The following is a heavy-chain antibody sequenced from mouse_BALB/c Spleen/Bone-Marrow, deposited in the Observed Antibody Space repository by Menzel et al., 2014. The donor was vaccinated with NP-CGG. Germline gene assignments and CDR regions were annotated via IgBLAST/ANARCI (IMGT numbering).Heavy chain of an antibody. Sequence: VKLQESGAELMKPGASVKISCKATGYTFSSYWIEWVKQRPGHGLEWIGEILPGSGSTNYNGKFKGKATFTADTSSNTAYMQLSSLTSEDSAVYYCAREDGLWYFDVWGAGTTVTVSS. CDR2: ILPGSGST. CDR1: GYTFSSYW. CDR3: AREDGLWYFDV. J-gene: IGHJ1*01. D-gene: IGHD1-1*01. V-gene: IGHV1-9*01.